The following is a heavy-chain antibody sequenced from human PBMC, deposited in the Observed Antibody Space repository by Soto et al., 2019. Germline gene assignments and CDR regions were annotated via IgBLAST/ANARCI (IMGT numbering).Heavy chain of an antibody. CDR3: ARDLGGWPDY. V-gene: IGHV1-3*01. Sequence: QVQLVQSGAEVKKPGASVKVSCKASGYTFTSYAIHWVRQAPGQRLEWMGWINAGNGNTKYSQKCQDRVTITSDTSASTAYMGLSSLRSEATAVYYCARDLGGWPDYWGQGTLVTVSS. J-gene: IGHJ4*02. D-gene: IGHD6-19*01. CDR2: INAGNGNT. CDR1: GYTFTSYA.